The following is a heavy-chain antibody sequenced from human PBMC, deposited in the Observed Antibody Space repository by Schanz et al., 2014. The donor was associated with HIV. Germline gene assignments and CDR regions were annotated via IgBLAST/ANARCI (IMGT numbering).Heavy chain of an antibody. D-gene: IGHD3-22*01. J-gene: IGHJ4*02. CDR2: ISGSDGDP. V-gene: IGHV3-23*01. CDR3: AKPEYDSRGNSQSHFDY. Sequence: EVQLLESGGGLVQPGGSLRLSCAASGFTFSSYAMTWVRQAPGKGLDWVSTISGSDGDPYYADSVKGRFTISRDNSKNTLYLQMNSLRAEDTAVYYCAKPEYDSRGNSQSHFDYWGQGTLVTVSS. CDR1: GFTFSSYA.